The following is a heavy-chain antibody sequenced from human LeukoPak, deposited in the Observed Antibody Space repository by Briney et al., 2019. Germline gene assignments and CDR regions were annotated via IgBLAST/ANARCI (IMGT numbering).Heavy chain of an antibody. J-gene: IGHJ5*02. V-gene: IGHV4-34*01. CDR1: GGSVSGYY. CDR2: INHSGST. Sequence: HTLSLTQAVNGGSVSGYYWSWIRQHPGKGLEWIGEINHSGSTNYNPSLKSRVTISVDTSKNQFSLKLSSVTAADTAVYHCARGRVGPRVLRYFDWLWGLDPWGQGTLVTVSS. D-gene: IGHD3-9*01. CDR3: ARGRVGPRVLRYFDWLWGLDP.